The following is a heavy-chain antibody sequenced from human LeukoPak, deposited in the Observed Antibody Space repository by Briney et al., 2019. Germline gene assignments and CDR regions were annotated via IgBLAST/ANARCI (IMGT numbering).Heavy chain of an antibody. V-gene: IGHV3-33*01. J-gene: IGHJ4*02. Sequence: GGSLRLSCAASGFTFSSYGMHWVRQAPGKGLEWVAVIWYDGSNKYYADSVKGRFTISRDNSKNTLYLQMNSLRAEDTAVYYCARSPQQLPRYFDYWGQGTLVTVSS. CDR2: IWYDGSNK. CDR1: GFTFSSYG. CDR3: ARSPQQLPRYFDY. D-gene: IGHD6-13*01.